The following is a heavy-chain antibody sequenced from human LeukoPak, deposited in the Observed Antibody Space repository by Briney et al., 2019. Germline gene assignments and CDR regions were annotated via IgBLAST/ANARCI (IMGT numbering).Heavy chain of an antibody. CDR2: IYYSGST. D-gene: IGHD1-14*01. CDR1: GGSISSYY. Sequence: SETLSLTCTVSGGSISSYYWSWIRQPPGKGLEWIGYIYYSGSTNYNPSLKSRVTISVDTSKNQFSLKLSSVTAADTAVYYCARVTKSPHYFDYWGQGTLVTVPS. V-gene: IGHV4-59*01. J-gene: IGHJ4*02. CDR3: ARVTKSPHYFDY.